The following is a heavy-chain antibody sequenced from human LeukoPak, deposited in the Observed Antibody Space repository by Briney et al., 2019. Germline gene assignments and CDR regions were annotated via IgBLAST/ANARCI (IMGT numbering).Heavy chain of an antibody. V-gene: IGHV1-2*02. D-gene: IGHD5-24*01. CDR1: GYTFTGYY. CDR2: INPNSGGT. CDR3: ARDSDGAFDI. Sequence: ASVKVSCKASGYTFTGYYKHWVRQAPGQELEWMRWINPNSGGTNYAQKFQGRVTMTRDTSISTAYMELSRLRSDDTAVYYCARDSDGAFDIWGQGTMVTVSS. J-gene: IGHJ3*02.